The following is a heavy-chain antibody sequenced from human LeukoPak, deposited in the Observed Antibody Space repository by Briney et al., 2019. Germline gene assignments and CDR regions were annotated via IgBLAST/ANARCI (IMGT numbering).Heavy chain of an antibody. J-gene: IGHJ4*02. CDR3: ITPLPYSAQ. CDR2: IKPKTDGETT. V-gene: IGHV3-15*07. D-gene: IGHD2-21*01. CDR1: GGSFSGYY. Sequence: ETLSLTCAVYGGSFSGYYWSWIRQPPGKGLEWVGRIKPKTDGETTEYAAPVKDRFSISRDDSKSMMYLQMNSLKTEDTAVYYCITPLPYSAQGGQGTLVTVSS.